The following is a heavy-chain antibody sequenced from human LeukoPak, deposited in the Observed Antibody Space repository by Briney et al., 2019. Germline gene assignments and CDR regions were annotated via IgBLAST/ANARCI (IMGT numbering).Heavy chain of an antibody. CDR2: IYYNGIT. J-gene: IGHJ4*02. D-gene: IGHD1-26*01. Sequence: SETLSLTCAVSGGSMNSDYWNWIRQPPGKGLEWIGYIYYNGITNYNPSLKNRVTMSLDTSKNQVSLKLNSVTAADTAVYYCARHISSGGTYAHFDYWGQGTLVTVSS. CDR1: GGSMNSDY. V-gene: IGHV4-59*08. CDR3: ARHISSGGTYAHFDY.